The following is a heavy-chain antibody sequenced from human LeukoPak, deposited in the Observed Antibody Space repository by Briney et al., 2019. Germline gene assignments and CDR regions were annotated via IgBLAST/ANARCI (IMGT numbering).Heavy chain of an antibody. D-gene: IGHD6-6*01. V-gene: IGHV5-51*03. CDR2: IYPGDSDT. CDR3: ARRAESSSLSFDP. CDR1: GYSFTSYW. J-gene: IGHJ5*02. Sequence: PGESLKISCNGSGYSFTSYWIGWARQMPGKGLECMRIIYPGDSDTRYRPSLQGQVTISADKSISTAYLQWSSLKASDTAMYYCARRAESSSLSFDPWGQGTLVTVSS.